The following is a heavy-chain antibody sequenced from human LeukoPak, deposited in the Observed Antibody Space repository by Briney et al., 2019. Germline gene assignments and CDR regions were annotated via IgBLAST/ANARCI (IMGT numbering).Heavy chain of an antibody. V-gene: IGHV1-2*06. CDR3: ARDLPSTPNWELDY. CDR1: GYSFAGYF. Sequence: ASVKVSCKASGYSFAGYFIQWVREAPGQGLEWMGRINPHSGVTEYAQKFQGRVTMSRDTSITTAYVEVSRLISDDTAVYYCARDLPSTPNWELDYWGQGTLVTVSS. D-gene: IGHD1-26*01. CDR2: INPHSGVT. J-gene: IGHJ4*02.